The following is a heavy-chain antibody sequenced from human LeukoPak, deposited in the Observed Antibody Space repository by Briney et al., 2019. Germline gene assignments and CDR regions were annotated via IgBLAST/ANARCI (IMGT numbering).Heavy chain of an antibody. Sequence: HPGGSLRLSCAASGFTFSSYGMHWVRQAPGKGLEWVAYIKSSGTIIYYADSVKGRFTISRDNAKNLLYLEMNSLRDEDTAVYYCARMGVVVRAVAGLDGIDYWGQGTLVTVSS. CDR3: ARMGVVVRAVAGLDGIDY. D-gene: IGHD3-10*01. J-gene: IGHJ4*02. V-gene: IGHV3-48*02. CDR1: GFTFSSYG. CDR2: IKSSGTII.